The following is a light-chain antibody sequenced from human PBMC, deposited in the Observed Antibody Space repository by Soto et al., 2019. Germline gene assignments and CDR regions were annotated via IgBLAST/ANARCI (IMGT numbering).Light chain of an antibody. CDR1: SSNIGAGYD. CDR3: QSYDSSLSVSYV. Sequence: QSVLTQPPSVSGAPGQRVTISCTGSSSNIGAGYDVHWYQQLPGTAPKLLIYGNSNRPSGVPDRFSGSKSGTSASLAITGLQAEDEAVYYCQSYDSSLSVSYVFGTGTKLTVL. J-gene: IGLJ1*01. CDR2: GNS. V-gene: IGLV1-40*01.